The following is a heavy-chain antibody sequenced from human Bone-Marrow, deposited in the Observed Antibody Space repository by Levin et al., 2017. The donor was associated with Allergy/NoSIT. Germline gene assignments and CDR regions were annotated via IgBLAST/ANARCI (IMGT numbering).Heavy chain of an antibody. CDR2: ISGSGGST. CDR3: AKDGIWYSGSYWYFQH. D-gene: IGHD1-26*01. J-gene: IGHJ1*01. Sequence: GGSLRLSCAASGFTFSSYAMSWVRQAPGKGLEWVSAISGSGGSTYYADSVKGRFTISRDNSKNTLYLQMNSLRAEDTAVYYCAKDGIWYSGSYWYFQHWGQGTLVTVSS. CDR1: GFTFSSYA. V-gene: IGHV3-23*01.